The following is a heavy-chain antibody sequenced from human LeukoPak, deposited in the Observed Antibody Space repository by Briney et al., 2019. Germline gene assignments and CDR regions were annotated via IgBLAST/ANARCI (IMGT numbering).Heavy chain of an antibody. CDR3: ARVGSGSSSYGYYYMDV. Sequence: GGYLRLSCAASGFTFSSYSMNWVRQAPGKGLDWVSSISSSSSYIYYADSVKGRFTISRDNAKNSLYLQMNRLRAEDTAVYYCARVGSGSSSYGYYYMDVWGKGTTVTVSS. V-gene: IGHV3-21*01. CDR2: ISSSSSYI. CDR1: GFTFSSYS. J-gene: IGHJ6*03. D-gene: IGHD6-6*01.